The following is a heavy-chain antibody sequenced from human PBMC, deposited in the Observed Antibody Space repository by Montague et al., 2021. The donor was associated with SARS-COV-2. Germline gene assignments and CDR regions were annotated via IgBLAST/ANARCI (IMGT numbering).Heavy chain of an antibody. J-gene: IGHJ4*02. CDR3: ARIPAGSKYYFDF. CDR1: GDSVSSNIAT. V-gene: IGHV6-1*01. CDR2: TYYRSKWYN. D-gene: IGHD6-13*01. Sequence: CAISGDSVSSNIATWNWIRQSSSRGLEWLGRTYYRSKWYNDYAESVKSRITIDPDTSKHQFSLHLNSVTPEDTAVYYCARIPAGSKYYFDFWGQGTLVTVSS.